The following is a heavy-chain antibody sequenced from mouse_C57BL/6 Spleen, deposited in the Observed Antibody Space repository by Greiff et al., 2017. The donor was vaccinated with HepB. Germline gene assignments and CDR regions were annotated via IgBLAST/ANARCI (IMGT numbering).Heavy chain of an antibody. Sequence: EVQLVESGGGLVKPGGSLKLSCAASGFTFSDYGMHWVRQAPEKGLEWVAYISSGSSTIYYADTVKGRFTISRDNAKNTLFLQMTSLRSEDTAMYYCARQQLRLPYYYAMDYWGQGTSVTVFS. J-gene: IGHJ4*01. CDR3: ARQQLRLPYYYAMDY. CDR1: GFTFSDYG. D-gene: IGHD3-2*02. CDR2: ISSGSSTI. V-gene: IGHV5-17*01.